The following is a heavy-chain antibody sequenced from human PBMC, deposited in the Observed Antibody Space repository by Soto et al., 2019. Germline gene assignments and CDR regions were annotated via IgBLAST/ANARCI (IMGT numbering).Heavy chain of an antibody. V-gene: IGHV1-2*02. CDR1: GYTFTGYY. J-gene: IGHJ6*02. Sequence: ASVKVSCKASGYTFTGYYMHWVRQAPGQGLEWMGWINPNSGGTNHAQKFQGRVTMTRDTSISTAYMELSRLRSDDTAVYYCARVERVYYGMDVWGQGTTVTVSS. CDR2: INPNSGGT. CDR3: ARVERVYYGMDV.